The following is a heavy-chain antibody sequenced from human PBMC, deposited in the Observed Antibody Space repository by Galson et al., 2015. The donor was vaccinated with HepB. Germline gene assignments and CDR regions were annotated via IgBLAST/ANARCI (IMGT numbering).Heavy chain of an antibody. D-gene: IGHD2-21*02. V-gene: IGHV4-61*01. CDR1: GGSVSSGSYY. Sequence: ETLSLTCTVSGGSVSSGSYYWSWIRQPPGKGLEWIGYIYYSGSTNYNPSLKSRVTISVDTSKNQFSLKLSSVTAADTAVYYCAREGVAYCGGDCWGWFDPWGQGTLVTVSS. CDR3: AREGVAYCGGDCWGWFDP. CDR2: IYYSGST. J-gene: IGHJ5*02.